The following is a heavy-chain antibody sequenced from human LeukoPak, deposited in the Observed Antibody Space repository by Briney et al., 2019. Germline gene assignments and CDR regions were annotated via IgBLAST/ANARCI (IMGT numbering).Heavy chain of an antibody. CDR2: IYYSGST. D-gene: IGHD6-6*01. CDR3: ARDLGYSSSIAAPPGNYGMDV. J-gene: IGHJ6*02. V-gene: IGHV4-59*01. CDR1: GGSISSYY. Sequence: ASETLSLTCTVSGGSISSYYWSWIRQPPGKGLEWIGYIYYSGSTNYNPSLKSRVTISVDTSKNQFSLKLSSVTAADTAVYYCARDLGYSSSIAAPPGNYGMDVWGQGTTVTVSS.